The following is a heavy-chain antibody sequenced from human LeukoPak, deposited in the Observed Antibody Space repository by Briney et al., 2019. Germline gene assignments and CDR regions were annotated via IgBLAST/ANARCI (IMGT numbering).Heavy chain of an antibody. J-gene: IGHJ4*02. Sequence: PGGSLRLSCAASGFTFSDYYMSWIRQAPGKGLEWVSYISSSGSTIYYADSVKGRFTISSDNAKNSLYLQMNSLRAEDTAVYYCACYYYDSSGYFQLDYWGQGTLVTVSS. D-gene: IGHD3-22*01. CDR3: ACYYYDSSGYFQLDY. CDR2: ISSSGSTI. CDR1: GFTFSDYY. V-gene: IGHV3-11*04.